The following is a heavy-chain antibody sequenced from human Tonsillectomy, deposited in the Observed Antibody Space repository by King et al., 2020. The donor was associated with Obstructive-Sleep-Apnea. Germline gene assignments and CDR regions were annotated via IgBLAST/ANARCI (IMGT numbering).Heavy chain of an antibody. CDR1: GFTFSDYY. V-gene: IGHV3-11*01. Sequence: VQLVESGGGLVKPGGSLRLSCAASGFTFSDYYMSWIRQAPGKGLEWVSYISSGGSIVYYADSVKGRFTISRDNAKNSVYLQMNSLRAEDTAVYYCAIIAAAGPNWYFDLWGRGTLVTVSP. CDR2: ISSGGSIV. CDR3: AIIAAAGPNWYFDL. D-gene: IGHD6-13*01. J-gene: IGHJ2*01.